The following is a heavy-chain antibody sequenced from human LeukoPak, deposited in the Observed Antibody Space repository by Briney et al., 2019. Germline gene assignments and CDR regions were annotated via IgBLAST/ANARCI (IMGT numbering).Heavy chain of an antibody. CDR2: INHSGST. V-gene: IGHV4-34*01. Sequence: SETLSLTCTVSGGSISSYYWSWIRQPPGKGLEWIGEINHSGSTNYNPSLKSQVTISVDTSKNQFSLKLSSVTAADTAVYYCARGPHGDYSDYWGQGTLVTVSS. D-gene: IGHD4-17*01. J-gene: IGHJ4*02. CDR1: GGSISSYY. CDR3: ARGPHGDYSDY.